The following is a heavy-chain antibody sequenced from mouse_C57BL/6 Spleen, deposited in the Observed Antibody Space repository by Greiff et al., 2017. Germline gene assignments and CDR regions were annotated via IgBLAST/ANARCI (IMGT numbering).Heavy chain of an antibody. D-gene: IGHD1-1*01. CDR3: AREGYSGSSGAMDY. J-gene: IGHJ4*01. CDR2: INPNNGGT. CDR1: GYTFTDYN. Sequence: EVQLQQSGPELVKPGASVKIPCKASGYTFTDYNMDWVKQSHGKSLEWIGDINPNNGGTIYNQKFKGKATLTVDKSSSTAYMELRSLTSEDTAVYYCAREGYSGSSGAMDYWGQGTSVTVSS. V-gene: IGHV1-18*01.